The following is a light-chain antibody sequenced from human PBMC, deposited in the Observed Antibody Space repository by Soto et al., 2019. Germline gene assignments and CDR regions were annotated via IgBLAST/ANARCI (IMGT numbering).Light chain of an antibody. CDR2: GVT. Sequence: EIVMTQSPDTLSVSPGDTATLSCRSSQNIHINLAWYQQKPGQAPTLLIYGVTASAPGVPARFSGSGYGTDFHLTIRSVQSGDFGVFYCQQYEGWPRTFGLGTKVEIQ. CDR3: QQYEGWPRT. V-gene: IGKV3-15*01. J-gene: IGKJ2*01. CDR1: QNIHIN.